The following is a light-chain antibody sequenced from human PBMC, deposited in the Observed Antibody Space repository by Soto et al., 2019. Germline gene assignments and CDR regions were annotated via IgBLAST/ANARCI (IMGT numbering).Light chain of an antibody. CDR3: RSYTSSSTHV. J-gene: IGLJ1*01. Sequence: QSALTQPASVSGSPGQSITISCTGTSSDVGGYNYVSWYQQHPGKAPKLMIYDVSNRPSGVSNRFSGSKSGNTASLTISGRQAEDVADDYCRSYTSSSTHVFGTGTKLTVL. V-gene: IGLV2-14*01. CDR1: SSDVGGYNY. CDR2: DVS.